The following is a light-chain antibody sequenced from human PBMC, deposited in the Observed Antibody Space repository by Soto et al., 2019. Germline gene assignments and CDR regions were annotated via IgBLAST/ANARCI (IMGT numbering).Light chain of an antibody. CDR2: AAS. J-gene: IGKJ1*01. Sequence: DIQMTQSPSALSASVGDRVTISCRSSQHIATYLNWYQHKPGKAPKLLVYAASTLQGGVPSRFSGSGSGTDFRLTISSLQPDDFATYYCQQSSTIPRTFGQVTKVDLK. CDR1: QHIATY. CDR3: QQSSTIPRT. V-gene: IGKV1-39*01.